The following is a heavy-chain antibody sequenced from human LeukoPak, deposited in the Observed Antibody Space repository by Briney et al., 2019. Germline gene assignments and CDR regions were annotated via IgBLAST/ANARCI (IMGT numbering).Heavy chain of an antibody. J-gene: IGHJ6*02. V-gene: IGHV4-34*01. CDR2: INHSGST. Sequence: SETLSLTCAVYGGSFSGYYWSWIRQPPGKGLEWIGEINHSGSTNYNPSLKSRVTISVDTSKNQFSLKLSSVTAADTAVYYCARPMRFRYYYYGMDVWGQGTTVTVSS. CDR3: ARPMRFRYYYYGMDV. D-gene: IGHD3-10*01. CDR1: GGSFSGYY.